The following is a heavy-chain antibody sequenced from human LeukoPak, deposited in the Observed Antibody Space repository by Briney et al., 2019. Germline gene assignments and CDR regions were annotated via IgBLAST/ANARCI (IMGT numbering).Heavy chain of an antibody. CDR2: IYYSGSI. Sequence: SETLSLTCTVSGGSISSYYWSWIRQPPGKGLEWIGYIYYSGSINYNPSLKSRVTISVDTSKNQFSLKLSSVTAADTAVYYCARGLYCSSTSCYLHRWFDPWGQGTLVTVSS. D-gene: IGHD2-2*01. CDR1: GGSISSYY. V-gene: IGHV4-59*12. J-gene: IGHJ5*02. CDR3: ARGLYCSSTSCYLHRWFDP.